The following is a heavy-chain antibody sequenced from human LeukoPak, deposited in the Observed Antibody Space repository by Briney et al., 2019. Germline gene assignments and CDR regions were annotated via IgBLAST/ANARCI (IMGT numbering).Heavy chain of an antibody. CDR1: GGSFSGYY. CDR3: ARGRRDYSSGWYYDLYYFDY. V-gene: IGHV4-34*01. Sequence: PSETLSLTCAVYGGSFSGYYWSWIRQPPGKGLEWIGEINHSGSTNYNPSLKSRVTIPVDTSKNQFSLKLSSVTAADTAVYYCARGRRDYSSGWYYDLYYFDYWGQGTLVTVSS. J-gene: IGHJ4*02. D-gene: IGHD6-19*01. CDR2: INHSGST.